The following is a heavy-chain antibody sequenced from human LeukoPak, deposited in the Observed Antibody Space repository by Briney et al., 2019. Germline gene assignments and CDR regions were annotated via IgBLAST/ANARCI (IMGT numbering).Heavy chain of an antibody. Sequence: GGSLRLSCAASGFTFSSYAMSWVRQAPGKGLEWVSAISGSGGSTYYADSVKGRFTISRDNSKNTLYLQMNSLRAEDTAVYYCAKEVGQQLVFWAVNRRYGMDVWGQGTTVTVSS. CDR2: ISGSGGST. D-gene: IGHD6-13*01. CDR3: AKEVGQQLVFWAVNRRYGMDV. J-gene: IGHJ6*02. V-gene: IGHV3-23*01. CDR1: GFTFSSYA.